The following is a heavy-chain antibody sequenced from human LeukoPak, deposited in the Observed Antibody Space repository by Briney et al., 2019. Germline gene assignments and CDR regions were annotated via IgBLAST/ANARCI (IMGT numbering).Heavy chain of an antibody. CDR2: ISGSGGST. J-gene: IGHJ4*02. Sequence: GGSLRLSCAASGFTFSSYSMNWVRQAPGKGLEWVSAISGSGGSTYYADSVKGRFTISRDNSKNTLYLQMNSLRAEDTAVYYCAKYPVVVVAGTFYYFDYWGQGTLVTVSS. D-gene: IGHD2-15*01. V-gene: IGHV3-23*01. CDR3: AKYPVVVVAGTFYYFDY. CDR1: GFTFSSYS.